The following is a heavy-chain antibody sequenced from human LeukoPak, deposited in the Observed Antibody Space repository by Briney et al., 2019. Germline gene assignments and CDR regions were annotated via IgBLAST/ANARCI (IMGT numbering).Heavy chain of an antibody. CDR3: AKDSGNSGWYVDN. Sequence: GGSLRLSCAASGFTFINYAMSWVRQAPGKGLEWVSAISGSGGSTYYADSVKGHFTISRDNSKNTLYLQMNSLRAEDTAVYYRAKDSGNSGWYVDNWGQGTLVTVSS. J-gene: IGHJ4*02. CDR1: GFTFINYA. D-gene: IGHD6-19*01. CDR2: ISGSGGST. V-gene: IGHV3-23*01.